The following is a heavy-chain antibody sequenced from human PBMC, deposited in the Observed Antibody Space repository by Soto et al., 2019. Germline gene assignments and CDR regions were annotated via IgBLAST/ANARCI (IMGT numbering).Heavy chain of an antibody. Sequence: SETLSLTCTVSGVSISSNYWSWIRQPPGQGLEWIGYIHYSGSTNFNPSLKNRVIMSVDTSKSQFSLRLSSVTAADTAVYYCARSYPNTIFGVVPSRGLDVWGQGATVTVSS. V-gene: IGHV4-59*01. CDR2: IHYSGST. CDR1: GVSISSNY. D-gene: IGHD3-3*01. J-gene: IGHJ6*02. CDR3: ARSYPNTIFGVVPSRGLDV.